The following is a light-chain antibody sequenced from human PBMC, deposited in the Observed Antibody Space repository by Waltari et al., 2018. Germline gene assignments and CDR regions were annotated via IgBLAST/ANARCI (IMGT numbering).Light chain of an antibody. Sequence: DIQMTQSPSTLSASVGDRVTITSRASQSVKNNLAWYQQKAGKAPKVVIHKASRLEGGVPSRFNGSGYGTEFTLTISSLQPDDFATYYCQEYDSLPVTFGGGTKVEIK. CDR1: QSVKNN. J-gene: IGKJ4*01. CDR3: QEYDSLPVT. CDR2: KAS. V-gene: IGKV1-5*03.